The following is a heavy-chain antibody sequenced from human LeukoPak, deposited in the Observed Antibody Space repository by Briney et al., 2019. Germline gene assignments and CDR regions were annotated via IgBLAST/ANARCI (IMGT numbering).Heavy chain of an antibody. CDR3: AKEVRRAYYGSGRRLDY. Sequence: GRSLRLSCAASGFTFSSYGMHWVRQAPGKGLEWVAVISYDGSNKYYADSVKGRFTISRDNSKNTLYLQMNSLRAEDTAVYYCAKEVRRAYYGSGRRLDYRGQGTLVTVSS. V-gene: IGHV3-30*18. CDR1: GFTFSSYG. CDR2: ISYDGSNK. D-gene: IGHD3-10*01. J-gene: IGHJ4*02.